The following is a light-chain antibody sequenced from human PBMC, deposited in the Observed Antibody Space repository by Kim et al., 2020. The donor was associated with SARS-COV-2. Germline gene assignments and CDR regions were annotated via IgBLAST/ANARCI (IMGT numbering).Light chain of an antibody. CDR3: QVWDSSTGV. V-gene: IGLV3-9*01. CDR1: NIGRKT. J-gene: IGLJ1*01. CDR2: NDN. Sequence: SVAPRQSAGLACGGNNIGRKTVHWYQQKAGQAPVLVIYNDNKRPSGIPERFSGSNSGNTATLTISRAQAGDEGDYYCQVWDSSTGVFGTGTKVTVL.